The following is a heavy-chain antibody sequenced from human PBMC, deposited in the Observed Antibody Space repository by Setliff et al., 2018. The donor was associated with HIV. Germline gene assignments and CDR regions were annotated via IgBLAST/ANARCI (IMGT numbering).Heavy chain of an antibody. CDR1: GDPINSHY. Sequence: SETLSLTCTVSGDPINSHYWSWIRQPPGEGLEWIGHISYNEYTNYNPSLKSRVTISLDTSKKHFSLDLYSVTAADTAVYYCARHAVPHYYDSSGPSWGPGTLVTVSS. J-gene: IGHJ5*02. V-gene: IGHV4-59*11. D-gene: IGHD3-22*01. CDR2: ISYNEYT. CDR3: ARHAVPHYYDSSGPS.